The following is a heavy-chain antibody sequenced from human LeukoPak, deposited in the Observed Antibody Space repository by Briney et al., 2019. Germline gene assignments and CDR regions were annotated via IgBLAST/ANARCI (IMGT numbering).Heavy chain of an antibody. Sequence: ASVKVSCKASGYTFTSYYLYWVRQAPGQGLEWMGIINPSGGSTNYAQKFQGRVTMTRDTSTSTVYMELSSLRSEDTAVYYCASGPSSPSVPAASGLDYWGQGTLVTVSS. J-gene: IGHJ4*02. CDR2: INPSGGST. V-gene: IGHV1-46*01. D-gene: IGHD2-2*01. CDR3: ASGPSSPSVPAASGLDY. CDR1: GYTFTSYY.